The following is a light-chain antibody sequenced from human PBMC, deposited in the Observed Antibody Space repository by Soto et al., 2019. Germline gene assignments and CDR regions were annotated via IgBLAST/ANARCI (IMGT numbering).Light chain of an antibody. CDR2: DDS. CDR3: QVWHSDDHDYV. Sequence: SYALTQPPSLSVAAGQTATIACGGKKIGFKSVNWYQQEPGQAPVLVVYDDSARPSGVPARFSGSSSGNTATLTISRVGAGDEADYYCQVWHSDDHDYVFGSGTKV. CDR1: KIGFKS. J-gene: IGLJ1*01. V-gene: IGLV3-21*02.